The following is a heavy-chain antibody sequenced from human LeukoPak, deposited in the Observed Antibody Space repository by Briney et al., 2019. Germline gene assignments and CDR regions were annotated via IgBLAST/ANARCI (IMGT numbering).Heavy chain of an antibody. Sequence: GGSLRLSCAASGFTFDDYAMHWVRQAPGKGLEWVSGISWNSGSIGYADSVKGRFTISRDNARNSLYLQMNSLRAEDTALYYCAKDISSYYYDSSGYYDYWGQGTLVTVSS. CDR3: AKDISSYYYDSSGYYDY. D-gene: IGHD3-22*01. CDR2: ISWNSGSI. CDR1: GFTFDDYA. J-gene: IGHJ4*02. V-gene: IGHV3-9*01.